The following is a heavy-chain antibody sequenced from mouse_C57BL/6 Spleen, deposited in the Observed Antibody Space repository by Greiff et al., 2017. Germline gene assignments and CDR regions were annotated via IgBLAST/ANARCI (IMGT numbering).Heavy chain of an antibody. CDR3: ARDSNYDAMDY. CDR2: ISYSGSP. Sequence: VQLQQSGPGMVKPSQSLSLPCTVTGYSITSGYDWHWIRHFPGNKLEWMGYISYSGSPTYNPSLKSRISITHDTSKNHFFLKLNSVTTEDTATYYCARDSNYDAMDYWGQGTSVTVSS. D-gene: IGHD2-5*01. V-gene: IGHV3-1*01. J-gene: IGHJ4*01. CDR1: GYSITSGYD.